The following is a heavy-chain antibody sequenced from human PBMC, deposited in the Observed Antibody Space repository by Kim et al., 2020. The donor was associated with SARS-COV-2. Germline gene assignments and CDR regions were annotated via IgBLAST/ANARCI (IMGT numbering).Heavy chain of an antibody. J-gene: IGHJ3*02. CDR1: GGSISSYY. CDR2: IYYSGST. Sequence: SETLSLTCTVSGGSISSYYWSWIRQPPGKGLEWIGYIYYSGSTNYNPSLKSRVTISVDMSKNQFSLKLSSVTAADTAVYYCARPRHDYGSTLALDIWGQGTMVTVSS. CDR3: ARPRHDYGSTLALDI. D-gene: IGHD4-17*01. V-gene: IGHV4-59*08.